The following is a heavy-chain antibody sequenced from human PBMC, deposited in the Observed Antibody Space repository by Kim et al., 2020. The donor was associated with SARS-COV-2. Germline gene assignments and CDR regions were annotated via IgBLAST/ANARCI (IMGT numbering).Heavy chain of an antibody. J-gene: IGHJ4*02. CDR1: GFTFSNYD. Sequence: GGSLRLSCAASGFTFSNYDMHWVRQAPGKWLEWVALIWYDGSNKYYADSVKGRFTISRDNSKKTLYLQMNSLRAEDTAVYYCARGDSSGYYYFDYWGQGTLVTVSS. CDR3: ARGDSSGYYYFDY. V-gene: IGHV3-33*01. CDR2: IWYDGSNK. D-gene: IGHD3-22*01.